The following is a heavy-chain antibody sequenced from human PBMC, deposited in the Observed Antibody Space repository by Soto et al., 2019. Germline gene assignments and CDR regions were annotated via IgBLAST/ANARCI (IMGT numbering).Heavy chain of an antibody. D-gene: IGHD2-15*01. CDR2: INHSGST. CDR3: ARVIVNCSGVSCYSGYFDY. J-gene: IGHJ4*02. V-gene: IGHV4-34*01. Sequence: SEALSLTCAVYGGSFSGYYWSWILQPPWKGLEWIGEINHSGSTNYNPSLKSRVTISVDTSKNQFSLKLSSVTAADTAVYYCARVIVNCSGVSCYSGYFDYWGQGTLVTVSS. CDR1: GGSFSGYY.